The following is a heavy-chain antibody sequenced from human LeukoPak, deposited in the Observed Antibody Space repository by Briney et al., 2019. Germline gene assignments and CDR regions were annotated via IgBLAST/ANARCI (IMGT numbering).Heavy chain of an antibody. J-gene: IGHJ4*02. D-gene: IGHD3-10*01. V-gene: IGHV1-8*01. CDR1: GYTFTSYD. CDR3: ATEGVWSGDY. CDR2: MNPNSGDT. Sequence: ASVKVSCKASGYTFTSYDINWVRQATGQGLEWMGWMNPNSGDTGYAQKFQGRVTMTEDTSTDTAYMELSSLRSEDTAVYYCATEGVWSGDYWGQGTLVTVSS.